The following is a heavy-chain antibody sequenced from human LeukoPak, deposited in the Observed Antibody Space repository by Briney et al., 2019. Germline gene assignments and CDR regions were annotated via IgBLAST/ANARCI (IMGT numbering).Heavy chain of an antibody. CDR3: ARGRTTGEFDY. J-gene: IGHJ4*02. CDR1: GGTFSSHA. Sequence: SVKVSCKASGGTFSSHAISWVRQAPGQGPEWMGGINPIFHTPTYAKKFQGRLSITKDESMSTASMDLSSLISDDTAVYYCARGRTTGEFDYWGQGTLVTVSS. CDR2: INPIFHTP. V-gene: IGHV1-69*05. D-gene: IGHD4-11*01.